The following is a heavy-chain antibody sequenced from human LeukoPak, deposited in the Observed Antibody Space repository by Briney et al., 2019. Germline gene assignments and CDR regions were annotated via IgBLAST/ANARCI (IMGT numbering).Heavy chain of an antibody. CDR2: VYYSGST. CDR1: GGSITSYY. CDR3: AREALYYDFWSGSAYYMDV. V-gene: IGHV4-59*01. Sequence: SETLSLTCTVSGGSITSYYWSWIRQPPGKGLEWIGYVYYSGSTNYNPSLNSRVTISVDTSKNQFSLKLSSVTAADTAVYYCAREALYYDFWSGSAYYMDVWGKGTTVTVSS. J-gene: IGHJ6*03. D-gene: IGHD3-3*01.